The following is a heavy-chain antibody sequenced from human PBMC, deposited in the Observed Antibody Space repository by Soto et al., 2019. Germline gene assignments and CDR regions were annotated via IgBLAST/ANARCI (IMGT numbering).Heavy chain of an antibody. CDR1: GYSFTSYW. CDR3: ASLMSSGWGTEGDY. V-gene: IGHV5-51*01. Sequence: GESLKISCKGSGYSFTSYWIGWVRQMPGKGLEWMGIIYAGDSDTRYSPSFQGQVTSSAGKSISTAYLQWSSRKASDAAMYYCASLMSSGWGTEGDYWGQGTLVTVSS. J-gene: IGHJ4*02. CDR2: IYAGDSDT. D-gene: IGHD6-19*01.